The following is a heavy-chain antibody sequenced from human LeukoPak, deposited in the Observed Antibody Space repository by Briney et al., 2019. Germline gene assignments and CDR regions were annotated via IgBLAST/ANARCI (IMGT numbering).Heavy chain of an antibody. CDR3: ARQRWSFYLYMDV. CDR2: ISWNGRST. J-gene: IGHJ6*03. Sequence: SGGSLRLSCAAPGFTFNDHAIHWVRQVPGKGLEWVSGISWNGRSTGYGDSVKGRFTISRDNAKNSLYLQMNSLRAEDTAVYYCARQRWSFYLYMDVWGKGTAVTISS. D-gene: IGHD2-15*01. CDR1: GFTFNDHA. V-gene: IGHV3-9*01.